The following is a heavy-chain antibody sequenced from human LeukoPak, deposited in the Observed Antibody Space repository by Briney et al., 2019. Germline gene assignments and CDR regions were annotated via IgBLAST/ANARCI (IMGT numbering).Heavy chain of an antibody. J-gene: IGHJ5*01. CDR2: IKQGGREE. D-gene: IGHD3-10*01. CDR1: EFIFSDYW. Sequence: PGGSLRLSCVASEFIFSDYWMNWVRQAPGKGLEWVANIKQGGREEKYVGSVKGRFAISRDDAKSTLYLQMDSLSGDDMAVYYCARDNGGWFDSWGRGTLVTVSS. V-gene: IGHV3-7*03. CDR3: ARDNGGWFDS.